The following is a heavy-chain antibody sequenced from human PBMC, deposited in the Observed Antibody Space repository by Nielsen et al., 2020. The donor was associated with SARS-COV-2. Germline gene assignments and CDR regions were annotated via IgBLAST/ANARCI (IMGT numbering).Heavy chain of an antibody. V-gene: IGHV3-30*03. D-gene: IGHD6-19*01. CDR3: ASSGWLDY. CDR2: ISYDGSNK. Sequence: GGSLRLSCAASGVTFSSYGMHWVRQAPGKGLEWVAVISYDGSNKYYADSVKGRFTISRDNSKNTLYLQMNSLRAEDTAVYYCASSGWLDYWGQGTRVTVSS. J-gene: IGHJ4*02. CDR1: GVTFSSYG.